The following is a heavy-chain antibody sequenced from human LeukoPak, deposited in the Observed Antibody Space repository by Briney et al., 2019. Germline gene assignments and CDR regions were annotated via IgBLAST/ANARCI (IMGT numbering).Heavy chain of an antibody. CDR1: RFTFSNYA. D-gene: IGHD3-22*01. J-gene: IGHJ4*02. Sequence: GRSLRLSCAASRFTFSNYAMHWVRQAPGKGLEWVAVISYDGFDKYYADSVKGRFTISRDNSKNMLFLQMNSLIIEDTAVYYCARNSDYYDYSPQSVWGQGTLVIVS. V-gene: IGHV3-30*04. CDR3: ARNSDYYDYSPQSV. CDR2: ISYDGFDK.